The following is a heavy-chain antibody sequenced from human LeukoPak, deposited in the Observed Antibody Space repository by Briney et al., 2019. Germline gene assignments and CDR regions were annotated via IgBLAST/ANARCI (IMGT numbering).Heavy chain of an antibody. CDR3: ARKNGLDY. Sequence: PGGSLRLSCAASGFTLSSHTMHWVRQAPGKGLEWVAVISNDGSDKYYADTVRGRFTISRDNSKNSLYLQMNSLRAEGTAVYYCARKNGLDYWGQGTLVTVSS. CDR1: GFTLSSHT. V-gene: IGHV3-30*04. CDR2: ISNDGSDK. J-gene: IGHJ4*02.